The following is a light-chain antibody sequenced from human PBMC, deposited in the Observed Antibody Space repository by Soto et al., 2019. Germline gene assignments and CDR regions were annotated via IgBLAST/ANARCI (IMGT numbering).Light chain of an antibody. CDR2: DVS. V-gene: IGLV2-8*01. CDR3: SSYGGSNNLV. Sequence: QSVLTQPRSASGSPGQSITISCTGTSSDVGGYNYVSWYQQHPAKAPKLIIFDVSKRPSGVPDRFSGSKSGNTASLTVSGLQAEDEGDYYCSSYGGSNNLVFGGGTKLTVL. J-gene: IGLJ2*01. CDR1: SSDVGGYNY.